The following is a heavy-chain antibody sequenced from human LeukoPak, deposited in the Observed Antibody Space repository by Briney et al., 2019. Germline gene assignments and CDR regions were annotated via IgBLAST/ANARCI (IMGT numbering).Heavy chain of an antibody. CDR3: ARGSLYYYDSSGYYEQNDY. J-gene: IGHJ4*02. V-gene: IGHV3-23*01. Sequence: PGGSLRVSCAASGFTFSSYAMSWVRQAPGKGLEWVSAISGSGGSTYYADSVKGRFTISRDNAKNSLYLQMNSLRAEDTAVYYCARGSLYYYDSSGYYEQNDYWGQGTLVTVSS. D-gene: IGHD3-22*01. CDR1: GFTFSSYA. CDR2: ISGSGGST.